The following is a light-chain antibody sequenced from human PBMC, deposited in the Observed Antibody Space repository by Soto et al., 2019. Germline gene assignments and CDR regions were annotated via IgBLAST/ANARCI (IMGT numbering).Light chain of an antibody. CDR1: QSVSNR. CDR2: RAS. V-gene: IGKV3-15*01. CDR3: QQSSDWPRT. Sequence: EIVMTQSPATQSVSPGESATLSGRDSQSVSNRLAWYQQRPGQAPRLLIYRASARATGIPARFSGSGSGTEFTLTISSLQSEDFAIYYCQQSSDWPRTFGQGTKVEIK. J-gene: IGKJ1*01.